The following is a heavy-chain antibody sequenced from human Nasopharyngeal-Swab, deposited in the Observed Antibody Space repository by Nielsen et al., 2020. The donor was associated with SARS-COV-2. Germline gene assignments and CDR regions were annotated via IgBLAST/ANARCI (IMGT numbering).Heavy chain of an antibody. J-gene: IGHJ6*03. Sequence: GGSLRLSCVASGFSFDDYTMHWVRHAPGKGMEWVSGISWNHGNMGYADSVKGRFTTSRDNAKNTVYLQMNSLRPEDTALYYCAKTMVRGDFYYFLDVWGKGTTVTVSS. V-gene: IGHV3-9*01. D-gene: IGHD3-10*01. CDR3: AKTMVRGDFYYFLDV. CDR2: ISWNHGNM. CDR1: GFSFDDYT.